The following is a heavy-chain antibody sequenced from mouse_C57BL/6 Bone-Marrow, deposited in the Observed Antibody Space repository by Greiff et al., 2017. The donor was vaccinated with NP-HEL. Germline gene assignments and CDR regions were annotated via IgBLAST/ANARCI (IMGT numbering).Heavy chain of an antibody. CDR2: ISSGGSYT. CDR1: GFTFSSYG. D-gene: IGHD1-1*01. CDR3: AIHYGSSADYYAMDY. Sequence: DVMLVESGGDLVKPGGSLKLSCAASGFTFSSYGMSWVRQTPDKRLEWVATISSGGSYTYYPDSVKGRFTISRDNAKNTLYLQMSSLKSEDTAMYYCAIHYGSSADYYAMDYWGQGTSVTVSS. V-gene: IGHV5-6*02. J-gene: IGHJ4*01.